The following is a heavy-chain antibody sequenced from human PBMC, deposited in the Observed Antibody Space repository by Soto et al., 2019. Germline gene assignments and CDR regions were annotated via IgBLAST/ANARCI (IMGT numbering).Heavy chain of an antibody. D-gene: IGHD6-19*01. V-gene: IGHV4-31*02. CDR3: ATVILYYSSGWWNNWFDP. Sequence: QLQLQESGPGVVKPSQTLSLTWTVSGGSIRSGGYYWSWIRQHPGKGLEWIGYIYYSGSTYYNPSLKSRVTIAVDTSKNQCSLELSSVTAADTAMYYCATVILYYSSGWWNNWFDPWGQRTLVTVST. CDR1: GGSIRSGGYY. CDR2: IYYSGST. J-gene: IGHJ5*02.